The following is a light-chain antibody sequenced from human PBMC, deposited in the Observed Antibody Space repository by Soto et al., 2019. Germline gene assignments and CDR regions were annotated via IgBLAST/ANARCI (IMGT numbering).Light chain of an antibody. V-gene: IGKV1-5*01. Sequence: DIQMTQSPSTLSASVGDRVTITCRASQSISSWLAWYQQKPGKAPKLLIYDASSLESGVPSRFSRSGSGTEFTLTISSLQPDDFATYYYQHYNSYSWTFGQGTKVEIK. CDR2: DAS. J-gene: IGKJ1*01. CDR1: QSISSW. CDR3: QHYNSYSWT.